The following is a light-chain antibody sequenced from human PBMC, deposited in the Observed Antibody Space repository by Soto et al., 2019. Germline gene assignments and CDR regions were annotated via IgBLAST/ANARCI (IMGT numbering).Light chain of an antibody. CDR2: EDN. V-gene: IGLV6-57*04. CDR3: QSYDSSNYVV. J-gene: IGLJ2*01. Sequence: NFMLTQPHSVSESPGKTVTISCTRSSGSIASNYVQWYQQRPGSAPTTVIYEDNQRPSGVPDRFSGSIDSSSNSASLTSSGLKTEDEADYYCQSYDSSNYVVFGGGTKLTVL. CDR1: SGSIASNY.